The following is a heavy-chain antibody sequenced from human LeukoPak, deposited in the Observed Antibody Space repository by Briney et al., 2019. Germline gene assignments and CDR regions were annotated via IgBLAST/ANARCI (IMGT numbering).Heavy chain of an antibody. V-gene: IGHV5-51*01. D-gene: IGHD3-22*01. CDR2: IYPSDSDT. CDR3: ARPRSAYSRDAFDI. Sequence: AGESLKISCKGSGYSFTSYWIGWVRQMPGKGLEWMGIIYPSDSDTRYSPSFQGQVTISADKSISTAYLQWSSLKASDTAMYYCARPRSAYSRDAFDIWGQGTMVTVSS. J-gene: IGHJ3*02. CDR1: GYSFTSYW.